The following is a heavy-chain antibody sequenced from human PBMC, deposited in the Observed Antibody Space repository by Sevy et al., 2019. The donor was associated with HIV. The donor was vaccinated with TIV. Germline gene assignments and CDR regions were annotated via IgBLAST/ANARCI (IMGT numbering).Heavy chain of an antibody. V-gene: IGHV1-69*13. J-gene: IGHJ6*02. CDR1: GGTFSSYA. CDR2: IIPIFGTA. Sequence: SVKVSCKASGGTFSSYAISWVRQAPGQGLEWMGGIIPIFGTANYAQKFQGRVTITADESTSTAYMELSSLRSEDTAVYYCAAKWELKGDYYYYGMDVWGQGTTVIVSS. D-gene: IGHD1-26*01. CDR3: AAKWELKGDYYYYGMDV.